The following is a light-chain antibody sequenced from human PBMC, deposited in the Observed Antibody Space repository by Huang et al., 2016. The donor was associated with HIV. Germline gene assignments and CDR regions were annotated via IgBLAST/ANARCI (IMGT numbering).Light chain of an antibody. J-gene: IGKJ4*01. CDR2: DAS. V-gene: IGKV1D-13*01. CDR1: HGISGA. CDR3: QQFNHYPVT. Sequence: AIQLTQSPSSLSASVGDRVTITCRASHGISGALAWYQQKPGKTPNLLIYDASSLQSGVPSRFSGSGSGTDFILTISSLQPEDFATYYCQQFNHYPVTFGGGTKVEIK.